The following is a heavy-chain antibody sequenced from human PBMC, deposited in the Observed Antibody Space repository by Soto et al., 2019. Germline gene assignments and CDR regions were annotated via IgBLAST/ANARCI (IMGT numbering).Heavy chain of an antibody. Sequence: GGSLRLSCAASGFTFSSYAMHWVRQAPGKGLEWVAVISYDGSNKYYADSVKGRFTISRDNAKNSLYLQMNSLRAEDTAVYYCASIESITIFGVVNHFDYWGQGTLVTVSS. CDR2: ISYDGSNK. CDR3: ASIESITIFGVVNHFDY. CDR1: GFTFSSYA. J-gene: IGHJ4*02. V-gene: IGHV3-30-3*01. D-gene: IGHD3-3*01.